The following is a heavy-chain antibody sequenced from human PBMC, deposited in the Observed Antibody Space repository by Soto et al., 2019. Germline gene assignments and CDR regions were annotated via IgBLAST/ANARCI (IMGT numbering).Heavy chain of an antibody. CDR3: ARDATIMWDSWFDA. CDR2: MSYDGSNK. D-gene: IGHD2-21*01. Sequence: QVQLVESGGGVVQPGRSLRLSCAASGFTFTSYALHWVRQAPGKGLAWVAVMSYDGSNKYYADSVKGRVTISRDKSKNTLYLPMNSLRGDDTDVYYCARDATIMWDSWFDAWGRETMVAVS. J-gene: IGHJ5*02. CDR1: GFTFTSYA. V-gene: IGHV3-30-3*01.